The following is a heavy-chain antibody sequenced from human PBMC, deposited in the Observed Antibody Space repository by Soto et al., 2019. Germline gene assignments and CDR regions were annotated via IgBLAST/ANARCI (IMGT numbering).Heavy chain of an antibody. CDR2: IYYSGST. Sequence: QVQLQESGPGLVKPSQTLSLTCTVSGGSISSGGYYWSWIRQHPGKGLEWIGYIYYSGSTYYNPSPKSRVTISVDTSKNQFSLQLSSVTAADTAVYYCARGVTTSSDAFDIWGQGTMVTVSS. D-gene: IGHD4-17*01. J-gene: IGHJ3*02. V-gene: IGHV4-31*03. CDR1: GGSISSGGYY. CDR3: ARGVTTSSDAFDI.